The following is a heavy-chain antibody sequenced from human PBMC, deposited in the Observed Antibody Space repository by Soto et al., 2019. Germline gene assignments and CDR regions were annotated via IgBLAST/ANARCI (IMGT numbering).Heavy chain of an antibody. CDR3: ASLYGAYVSY. D-gene: IGHD4-17*01. J-gene: IGHJ4*02. V-gene: IGHV4-39*01. CDR1: GGSISSSSYF. Sequence: QLQLQESGPGLVKPSETLSLTCTVSGGSISSSSYFWGWIRQPPGKGLEWIGTIYSSGSTYYNPSHKSRVTIYVDTYKHQFSLKLSSVTAADTAGYFCASLYGAYVSYWGQGTLVTVSS. CDR2: IYSSGST.